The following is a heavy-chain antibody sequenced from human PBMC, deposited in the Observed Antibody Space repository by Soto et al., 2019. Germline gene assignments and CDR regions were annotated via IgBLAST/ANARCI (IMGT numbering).Heavy chain of an antibody. Sequence: GGSLRLSCATSGFTFSSYAMSWVRQAPGKGLEWVSAISGSGGSTYYADSVKGRFTISRDNSKNTLYLQMNSLRAEDTAVYYCARVGYYYDSSGYYSSFDYWGQGTLVTVSS. CDR2: ISGSGGST. J-gene: IGHJ4*02. V-gene: IGHV3-23*01. CDR3: ARVGYYYDSSGYYSSFDY. D-gene: IGHD3-22*01. CDR1: GFTFSSYA.